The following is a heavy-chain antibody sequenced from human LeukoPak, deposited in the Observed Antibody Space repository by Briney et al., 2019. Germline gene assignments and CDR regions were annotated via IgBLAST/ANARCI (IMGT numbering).Heavy chain of an antibody. Sequence: SVKVSCKASGGTFSSYAISWVRQAPGQGLEWMGGIIPIFGTANYAQKFQGRVTITADESTSTAYMELRSLRSDDTAVYYCARDLGYCTNGVCHTRFDYWGQGTLVAVSS. J-gene: IGHJ4*02. CDR1: GGTFSSYA. CDR3: ARDLGYCTNGVCHTRFDY. V-gene: IGHV1-69*13. D-gene: IGHD2-8*01. CDR2: IIPIFGTA.